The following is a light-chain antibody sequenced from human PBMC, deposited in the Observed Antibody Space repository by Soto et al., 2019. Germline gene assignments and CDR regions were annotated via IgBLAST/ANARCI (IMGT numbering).Light chain of an antibody. V-gene: IGKV3-20*01. CDR3: QQYSISPQT. J-gene: IGKJ1*01. Sequence: EIVLTQSPGTLSLSPGERATLSCRASQSVSSSYFAWYQQKPGQAPRLLIYGASNRATDIPDRCSGTGSGTDFTLTISRLEPEDFAVYYCQQYSISPQTFGQGTKVEIK. CDR2: GAS. CDR1: QSVSSSY.